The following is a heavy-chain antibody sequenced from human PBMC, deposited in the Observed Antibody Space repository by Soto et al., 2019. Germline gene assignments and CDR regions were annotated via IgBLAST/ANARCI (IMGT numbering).Heavy chain of an antibody. D-gene: IGHD3-22*01. V-gene: IGHV3-23*01. J-gene: IGHJ1*01. CDR1: GFTFSSYA. Sequence: GGSLRLSCAASGFTFSSYAMSWVRQAPGKGLEWVSAISGSGGSTYYADSLKGRFTISRDNPKNTLYLQMNSLRAEDTAVYYCARAGLTSSGYYPPAEYFQHWGQGTLVTVS. CDR2: ISGSGGST. CDR3: ARAGLTSSGYYPPAEYFQH.